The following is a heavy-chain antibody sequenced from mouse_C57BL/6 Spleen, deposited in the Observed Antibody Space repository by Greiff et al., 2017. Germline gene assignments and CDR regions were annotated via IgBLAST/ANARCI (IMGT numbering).Heavy chain of an antibody. CDR1: GFTFSDFY. CDR2: SRNKANDYTT. J-gene: IGHJ2*01. D-gene: IGHD1-1*01. V-gene: IGHV7-1*01. Sequence: EVKLMESGGGLVQSGRSLRLSCATSGFTFSDFYMEWVRQAPGKGLEWIAASRNKANDYTTEYSATVKGRFIVSRDTSPSILYLQMNALRAEDTAVYYCARDSRYGYFDYWGQGTTLTVSS. CDR3: ARDSRYGYFDY.